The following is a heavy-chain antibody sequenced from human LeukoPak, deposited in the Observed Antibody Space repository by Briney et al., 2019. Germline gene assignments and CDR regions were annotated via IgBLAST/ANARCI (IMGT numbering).Heavy chain of an antibody. Sequence: ASVKVSCKASGYTFTSYYMHWVRQAPGQGLEWMGWISAYNGNTNYAQKLQGRVTMTTDTSTSTAYMELRSLRSDDTAVYYCARDSARSGSYYSNYWGQGTLVTVSS. CDR3: ARDSARSGSYYSNY. V-gene: IGHV1-18*04. D-gene: IGHD1-26*01. J-gene: IGHJ4*02. CDR2: ISAYNGNT. CDR1: GYTFTSYY.